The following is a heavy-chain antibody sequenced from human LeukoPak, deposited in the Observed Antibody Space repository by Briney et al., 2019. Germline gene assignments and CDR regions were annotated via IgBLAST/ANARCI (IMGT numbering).Heavy chain of an antibody. V-gene: IGHV4-4*02. CDR2: IYHSGST. J-gene: IGHJ4*02. Sequence: SGTLSLTRAVSGGSISSSNWWSWVRQPPGKGLEWIGEIYHSGSTNYNPSLKSRVTISVDKSKNQFSLKLSSVTAADTAVYYCASLSPGIAAAGRYYFDYWGQGTLVTVSS. CDR1: GGSISSSNW. CDR3: ASLSPGIAAAGRYYFDY. D-gene: IGHD6-13*01.